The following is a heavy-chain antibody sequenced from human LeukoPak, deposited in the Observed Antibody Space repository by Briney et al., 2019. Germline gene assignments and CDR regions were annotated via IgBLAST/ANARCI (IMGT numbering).Heavy chain of an antibody. CDR3: ARDQVVGATAGTFDV. D-gene: IGHD1-26*01. Sequence: GASVKVSCKASGYTFTSFGTSWVRQAPGQGLEWMGWISAYNGNTNYAQKLQGRVTMTTDTSTSTAYMELESLRSDDTAVYYCARDQVVGATAGTFDVWGQGTLVTVSS. V-gene: IGHV1-18*01. CDR1: GYTFTSFG. CDR2: ISAYNGNT. J-gene: IGHJ4*02.